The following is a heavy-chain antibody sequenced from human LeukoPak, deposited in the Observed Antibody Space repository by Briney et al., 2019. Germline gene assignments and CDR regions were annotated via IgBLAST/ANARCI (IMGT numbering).Heavy chain of an antibody. CDR2: IGPTGTDR. D-gene: IGHD1-14*01. J-gene: IGHJ4*02. CDR3: ATETIGRHYDY. Sequence: AGGSLRLSCAASGFTFSSCGSNWVRQAPGKGLEWVSSIGPTGTDRYYADSVRGRFTISRDNAKNSMYLQMDSLRDEDTAVYYCATETIGRHYDYWGQGTLLTVSS. CDR1: GFTFSSCG. V-gene: IGHV3-21*01.